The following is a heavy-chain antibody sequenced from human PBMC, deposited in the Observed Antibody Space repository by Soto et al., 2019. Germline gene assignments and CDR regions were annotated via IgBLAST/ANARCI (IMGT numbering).Heavy chain of an antibody. CDR1: GFTFSSYA. V-gene: IGHV3-23*01. J-gene: IGHJ6*02. D-gene: IGHD3-16*01. CDR3: AKGLWGYYGMDV. CDR2: ISGSGGST. Sequence: EVQLLESGGGLVQPGGSLRLSCAASGFTFSSYAMSWVREAPGKGLEWVSTISGSGGSTYYADSVKGRFTISRDNSKNTLYLQMNSLRAEDTVVYYSAKGLWGYYGMDVWGQGTTVTVSS.